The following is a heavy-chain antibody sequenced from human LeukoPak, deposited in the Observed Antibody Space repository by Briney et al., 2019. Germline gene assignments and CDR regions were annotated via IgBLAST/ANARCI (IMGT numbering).Heavy chain of an antibody. CDR2: INSDGSIT. CDR3: ATDISGSLDY. CDR1: GFTFRNHW. D-gene: IGHD3-10*01. J-gene: IGHJ4*02. Sequence: PGGSLRLSCAASGFTFRNHWMHWVRQAPGKGLVWVARINSDGSITSYADSVKGRFTISRDNAKNTLYLQMNSLRAEDTAVYYCATDISGSLDYWGKGTLVTVSS. V-gene: IGHV3-74*01.